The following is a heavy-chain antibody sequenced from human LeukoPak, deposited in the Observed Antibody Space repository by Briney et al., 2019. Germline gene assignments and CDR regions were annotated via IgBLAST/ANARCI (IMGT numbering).Heavy chain of an antibody. CDR2: ISSSGSTI. V-gene: IGHV3-11*04. D-gene: IGHD5-24*01. J-gene: IGHJ4*02. CDR3: ARETFRDGYNNDY. CDR1: GFTFDDYG. Sequence: GGSLRLSCAASGFTFDDYGMSWIRQAPGKGLEWVSYISSSGSTIYYADSVKGRFTISRDNAKNSLYLQMNSLRAEDTAVYYCARETFRDGYNNDYWGQGTLVTVSS.